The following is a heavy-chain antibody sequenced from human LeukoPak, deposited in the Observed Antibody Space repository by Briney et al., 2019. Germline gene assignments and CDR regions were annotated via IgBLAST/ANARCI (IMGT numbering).Heavy chain of an antibody. CDR2: ISSRSSYI. CDR3: ARDRGRYDSSGYYYEGYFDY. D-gene: IGHD3-22*01. CDR1: GFTFSSYS. J-gene: IGHJ4*02. V-gene: IGHV3-21*01. Sequence: GGSLRLSCAASGFTFSSYSMNWVRQAPGKGLEWVSCISSRSSYIYYADSVKGRFTISRDNGKNSLYLQMNSLRAEDTAVYYCARDRGRYDSSGYYYEGYFDYWGQGTLVTVSS.